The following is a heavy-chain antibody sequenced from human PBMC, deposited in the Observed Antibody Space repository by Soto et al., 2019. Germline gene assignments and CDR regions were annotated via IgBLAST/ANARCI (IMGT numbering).Heavy chain of an antibody. Sequence: EVQLVESGGGLVKPGGSLRLSCAAYGFTFSSYSMNWVRQAPGKGLEWVSSISSSSSYIYYADSVKGRFTISRDNAKNSLYLQMNSLRAEDTAVYYCARDLTTGTRYFDYWGQGTLVAVSS. CDR2: ISSSSSYI. J-gene: IGHJ4*02. CDR3: ARDLTTGTRYFDY. V-gene: IGHV3-21*01. D-gene: IGHD6-13*01. CDR1: GFTFSSYS.